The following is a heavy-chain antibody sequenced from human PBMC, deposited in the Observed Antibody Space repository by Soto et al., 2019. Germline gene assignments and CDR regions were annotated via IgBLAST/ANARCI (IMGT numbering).Heavy chain of an antibody. CDR3: ARGNVLPYYHSGLDV. V-gene: IGHV1-46*03. Sequence: QVQLVQSGAEVKKPGASVKVSCKASGDTFTTYYIHWVRQAPGQGLEWMGIIDPSSGSAGYAQRFQVSVPRTRDTPTSTFYMELSSLRSEDRAVYYCARGNVLPYYHSGLDVWGQGTTVTFPS. CDR2: IDPSSGSA. J-gene: IGHJ6*02. D-gene: IGHD1-1*01. CDR1: GDTFTTYY.